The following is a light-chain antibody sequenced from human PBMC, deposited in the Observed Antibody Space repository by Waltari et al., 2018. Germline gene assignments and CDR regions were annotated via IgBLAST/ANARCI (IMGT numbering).Light chain of an antibody. V-gene: IGLV1-51*02. CDR1: SSNIGNNY. J-gene: IGLJ7*01. CDR2: ENT. Sequence: QSVLTQPPSVSAAPGQRVTISCSGGSSNIGNNYLSWYRQFPGTAPKLLIYENTEGPSGIPGRFSGPKSGTSATLDITGLQAGDEADYYCGTWDSSLSGAVFGGGTHLTVL. CDR3: GTWDSSLSGAV.